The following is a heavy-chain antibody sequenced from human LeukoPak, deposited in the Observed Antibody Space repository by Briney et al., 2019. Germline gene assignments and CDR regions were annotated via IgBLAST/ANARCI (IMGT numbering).Heavy chain of an antibody. CDR1: GFTFSTYG. CDR2: ISYDGSNN. D-gene: IGHD6-13*01. Sequence: GGSLRLSCATSGFTFSTYGMHWVRQAPGKGLEWVTVISYDGSNNYYADSVKGRFTISRDNSKNTLYLQMNSLRAEDTAVYYCARNIAAAGAPYYYYMDVWGKGTTVTVSS. CDR3: ARNIAAAGAPYYYYMDV. J-gene: IGHJ6*03. V-gene: IGHV3-30*12.